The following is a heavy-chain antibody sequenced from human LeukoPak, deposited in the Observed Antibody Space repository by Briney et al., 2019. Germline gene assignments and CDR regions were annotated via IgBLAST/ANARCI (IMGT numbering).Heavy chain of an antibody. CDR2: MNPNSGNT. J-gene: IGHJ5*02. Sequence: ASVKVSCKASGYTFTSYDINWVRQATGQGLEWMGWMNPNSGNTGYAQKFQGRVTMTRNTPISTAYMELSSLRSEDTAVYYCARPKPYYYGPGSYYSPFDPWGQGTLVTVSS. CDR1: GYTFTSYD. CDR3: ARPKPYYYGPGSYYSPFDP. V-gene: IGHV1-8*01. D-gene: IGHD3-10*01.